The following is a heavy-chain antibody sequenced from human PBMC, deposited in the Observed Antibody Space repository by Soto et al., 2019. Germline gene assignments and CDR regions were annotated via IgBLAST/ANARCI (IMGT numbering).Heavy chain of an antibody. V-gene: IGHV3-15*01. J-gene: IGHJ2*01. Sequence: EVQLVESGGGLVKPGGSLRLSCAASGFTFSNAWMSWVRQAPGKGLEWVGRIKSKTDGGTTDYAAPVKGRFTISRDDSKTTLYLQMNSLKTEDTAVYYCTTAQGYQLQSLGYFDLWGRGTLVTVSS. CDR3: TTAQGYQLQSLGYFDL. CDR2: IKSKTDGGTT. CDR1: GFTFSNAW. D-gene: IGHD2-2*01.